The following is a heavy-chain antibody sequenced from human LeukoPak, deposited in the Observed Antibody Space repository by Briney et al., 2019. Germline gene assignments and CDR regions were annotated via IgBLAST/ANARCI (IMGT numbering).Heavy chain of an antibody. J-gene: IGHJ4*02. V-gene: IGHV1-46*01. CDR1: GYTFTRYY. Sequence: GASVKVSCKASGYTFTRYYMHWVRQAPGQGLEWMGIINPSGAGTTYAQNFQGRVTMTRDTSTSTVYMDLSSLRSEDTAVYYCARDRDDGGSGGWGQGTLVTVSS. CDR2: INPSGAGT. D-gene: IGHD2-15*01. CDR3: ARDRDDGGSGG.